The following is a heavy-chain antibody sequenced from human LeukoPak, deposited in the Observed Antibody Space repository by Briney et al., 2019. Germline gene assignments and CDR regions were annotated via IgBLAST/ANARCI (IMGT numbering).Heavy chain of an antibody. J-gene: IGHJ4*02. V-gene: IGHV3-7*01. CDR2: IKQDGSEK. Sequence: GGSLRLSCAVSGFSVSGYWMTWVRQAPGKGLEGVANIKQDGSEKNYVDSVKGRFTISRDNAENSLFLQMNSLRVEDTAVYYCAREWQGGIAAAGTRIEGDYWGQGTLVAVSS. CDR1: GFSVSGYW. CDR3: AREWQGGIAAAGTRIEGDY. D-gene: IGHD6-13*01.